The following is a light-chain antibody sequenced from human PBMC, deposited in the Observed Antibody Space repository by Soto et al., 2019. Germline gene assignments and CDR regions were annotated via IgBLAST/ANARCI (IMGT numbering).Light chain of an antibody. J-gene: IGKJ1*01. Sequence: DIVMTQSPDSLAVSLGERATINCKSSQNVLYSSNNKTYLAWYQQKLGQPPKLLIRWASSRESGVPDRFSGSGSGTDFTLTISSLQAEDVAVYYCQQYYSTPWTVGQGTKVDSK. CDR1: QNVLYSSNNKTY. CDR2: WAS. CDR3: QQYYSTPWT. V-gene: IGKV4-1*01.